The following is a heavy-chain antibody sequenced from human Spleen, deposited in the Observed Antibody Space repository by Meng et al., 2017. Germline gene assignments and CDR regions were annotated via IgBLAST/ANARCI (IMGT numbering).Heavy chain of an antibody. D-gene: IGHD6-13*01. V-gene: IGHV4-4*02. CDR2: IPHRGSS. CDR3: ARGGKGLAAAFPWFDP. Sequence: QVQLRESGPALVKPSETLSLTCAVSGDSITNHNWWAWVRQPPGKGLEWIGEIPHRGSSAYNPSLKSRVTISIDKSKNQFSLRLSSVTAADTALYYCARGGKGLAAAFPWFDPWGQGTLVTVSS. CDR1: GDSITNHNW. J-gene: IGHJ5*02.